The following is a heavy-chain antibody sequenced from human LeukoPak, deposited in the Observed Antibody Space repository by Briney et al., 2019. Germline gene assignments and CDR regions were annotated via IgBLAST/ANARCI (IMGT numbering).Heavy chain of an antibody. CDR1: GFTFSSYW. Sequence: GGSLRLSCAASGFTFSSYWMSWVRQGPGKGLEWVANIKQDGSEKYYVDSVKGRFTISRDNAKNSLYLQMNSLRAEDTAVYYCARDQYYDILTGYYTSNHFDYWGQGTLVTVSS. J-gene: IGHJ4*02. CDR2: IKQDGSEK. D-gene: IGHD3-9*01. CDR3: ARDQYYDILTGYYTSNHFDY. V-gene: IGHV3-7*03.